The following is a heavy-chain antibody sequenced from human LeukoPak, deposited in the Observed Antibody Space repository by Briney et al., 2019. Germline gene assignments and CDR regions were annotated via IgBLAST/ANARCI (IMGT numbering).Heavy chain of an antibody. CDR3: ARGGEVY. CDR1: GFTFSSKA. D-gene: IGHD3-10*01. J-gene: IGHJ4*02. V-gene: IGHV3-23*01. Sequence: GGSLRLSCVASGFTFSSKAMSWIRQAPGKGLEWVSAISGTGGNTYYADSVKGRFTISRDNSKNTLYLQMNNLRAEDTAVYFCARGGEVYWGQGTLVTVSS. CDR2: ISGTGGNT.